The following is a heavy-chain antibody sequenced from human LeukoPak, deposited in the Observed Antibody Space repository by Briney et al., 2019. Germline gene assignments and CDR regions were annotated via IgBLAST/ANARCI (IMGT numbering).Heavy chain of an antibody. CDR1: GFTFSSYS. D-gene: IGHD4-23*01. V-gene: IGHV3-21*01. CDR3: ARVIYGGASGGLGY. J-gene: IGHJ4*02. Sequence: GGSLRLSCAASGFTFSSYSMNWVRQAPGKGLEWVSSISSSSSYIYYADSVKGRFTISRDNAKNSLYLQMNSLRAEDTAVYYCARVIYGGASGGLGYWGQGTLVTVSS. CDR2: ISSSSSYI.